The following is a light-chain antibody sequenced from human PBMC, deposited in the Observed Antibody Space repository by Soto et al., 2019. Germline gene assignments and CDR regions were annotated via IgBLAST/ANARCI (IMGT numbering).Light chain of an antibody. V-gene: IGLV2-14*01. Sequence: QSALTQPASVSGSPGQSITISCTGTSSDVGGYNYVSWYQQHPGKAPKLMIYEVSNRPSGVSNRFSGSKSGNTASLTLSGLQAEDEADYYCSSYTSSSSYVFGIGTKVTVL. CDR3: SSYTSSSSYV. CDR2: EVS. J-gene: IGLJ1*01. CDR1: SSDVGGYNY.